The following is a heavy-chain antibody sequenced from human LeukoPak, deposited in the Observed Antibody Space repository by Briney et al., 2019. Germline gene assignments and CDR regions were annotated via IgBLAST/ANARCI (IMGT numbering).Heavy chain of an antibody. CDR2: ISAYNGNT. J-gene: IGHJ4*02. D-gene: IGHD6-13*01. V-gene: IGHV1-18*01. CDR1: GYTFTSYG. CDR3: ARDRVAAAGTGDY. Sequence: ASVKASCKASGYTFTSYGISWVRQAPGQGLEWMGWISAYNGNTNYAQKFQGRVTMTRDTSISTAYMELSRLRSDDTAVYYCARDRVAAAGTGDYWGQGALVTVSS.